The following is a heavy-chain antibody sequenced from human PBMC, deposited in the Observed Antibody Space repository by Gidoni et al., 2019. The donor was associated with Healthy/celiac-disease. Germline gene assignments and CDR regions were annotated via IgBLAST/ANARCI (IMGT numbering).Heavy chain of an antibody. CDR1: GFPFRDHI. Sequence: QVQLVESGGGLVKPGGSQRLSCAASGFPFRDHIMSWIRQAPGKGLEWVSYISSSGSTIYYADSVKGRFTISRDNAKNSLYLQMNSLRAEDTAVYYCARDRYDSSGYPYYYGMDVWGQGTTVTVSS. CDR2: ISSSGSTI. D-gene: IGHD3-22*01. J-gene: IGHJ6*02. CDR3: ARDRYDSSGYPYYYGMDV. V-gene: IGHV3-11*01.